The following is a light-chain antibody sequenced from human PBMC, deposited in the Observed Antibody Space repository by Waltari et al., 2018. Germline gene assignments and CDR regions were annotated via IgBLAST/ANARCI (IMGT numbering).Light chain of an antibody. CDR2: WAS. V-gene: IGKV4-1*01. CDR1: QRVLYSSNNKNY. J-gene: IGKJ4*01. Sequence: DIVMTQSPDSLAVSLGARATINCKSSQRVLYSSNNKNYLAWYQQKPGQPPKLLIYWASTRESGVPDRFSGSGSGTDFTLTISSLQAEDVAVYYCQQYYSTPPVTFGGGTKVEIK. CDR3: QQYYSTPPVT.